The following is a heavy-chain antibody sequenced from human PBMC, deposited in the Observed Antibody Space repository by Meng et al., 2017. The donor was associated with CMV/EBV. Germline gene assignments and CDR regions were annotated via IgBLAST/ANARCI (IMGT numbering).Heavy chain of an antibody. CDR1: GGPSSSSRYY. V-gene: IGHV4-39*07. J-gene: IGHJ4*02. D-gene: IGHD2-2*01. CDR2: IYYSGST. Sequence: GSLRLSCSVSGGPSSSSRYYWGWIRQPPGKGLEWIGSIYYSGSTYYSSSLKSRVTISVDTSKNQVSLKLSSVTAADAAVYYCARGAHCSSTSCYNIWGQGTLVTVSS. CDR3: ARGAHCSSTSCYNI.